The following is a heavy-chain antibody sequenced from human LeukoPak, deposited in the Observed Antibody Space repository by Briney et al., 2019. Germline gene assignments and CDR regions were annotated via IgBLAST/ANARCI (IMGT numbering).Heavy chain of an antibody. CDR2: IRYDGSNK. CDR3: AKDKSEYDFWSGYSPIDY. Sequence: GGSLRLAWAASGFTFSSYGMHWVRQAPGKGLEWVAFIRYDGSNKYYADSVKGRFTISRDNSKNTQYLQMSSLRAEDTAEYYCAKDKSEYDFWSGYSPIDYWGQGTLVTVSS. J-gene: IGHJ4*02. V-gene: IGHV3-30*02. CDR1: GFTFSSYG. D-gene: IGHD3-3*01.